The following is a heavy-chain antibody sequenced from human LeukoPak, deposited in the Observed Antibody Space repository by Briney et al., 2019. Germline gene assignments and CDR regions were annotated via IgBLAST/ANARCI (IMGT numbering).Heavy chain of an antibody. CDR1: GFTFSSYS. V-gene: IGHV3-21*01. D-gene: IGHD3-22*01. Sequence: GGSLRLFCAASGFTFSSYSMNWVRQAPGKGLEWVSSISSSSSYIYYADSVKGRFTISRDNAKNSLYLQMNSLRAEDTAVYYCARENYYDSSGCDYWGQGTLVTVSS. CDR3: ARENYYDSSGCDY. J-gene: IGHJ4*02. CDR2: ISSSSSYI.